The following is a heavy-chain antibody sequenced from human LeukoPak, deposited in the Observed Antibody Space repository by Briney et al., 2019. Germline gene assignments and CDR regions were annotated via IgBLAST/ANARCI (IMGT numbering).Heavy chain of an antibody. V-gene: IGHV4-59*01. Sequence: PSETLSLTCTVSGGSISSYYWSWIRQPPGKGLEWIGYIYYSGSTNYNPSLKSRVTISVDTSKSQFSLKLSSVTAADTAVYYCARAAGQLERRYFDYWGQGTLVTVSS. J-gene: IGHJ4*02. CDR3: ARAAGQLERRYFDY. CDR2: IYYSGST. CDR1: GGSISSYY. D-gene: IGHD1-1*01.